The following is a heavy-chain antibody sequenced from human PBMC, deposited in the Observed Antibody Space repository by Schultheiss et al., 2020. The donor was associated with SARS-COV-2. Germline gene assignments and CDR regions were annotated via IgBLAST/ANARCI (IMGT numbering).Heavy chain of an antibody. Sequence: SQTLSLTCAVYGGSFSGYYWSWIRQPPGKGLEWIGYIYYSGSTNYNPSLKSRVTMSVDTSKNQFSLKLSSVTAADTAVYYCARRGTGDFDYWGQGTLVTVSS. CDR1: GGSFSGYY. J-gene: IGHJ4*02. D-gene: IGHD7-27*01. V-gene: IGHV4-59*12. CDR3: ARRGTGDFDY. CDR2: IYYSGST.